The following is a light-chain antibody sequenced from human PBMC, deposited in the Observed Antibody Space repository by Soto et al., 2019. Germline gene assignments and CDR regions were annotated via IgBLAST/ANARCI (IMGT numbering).Light chain of an antibody. V-gene: IGKV3-20*01. CDR2: GAS. CDR1: QSVSSSY. J-gene: IGKJ1*01. Sequence: EIVLTQSPGTLSLSPGERSTLAFTSSQSVSSSYLAWYQQKPGQAPRLLIYGASSRATGIPDRFSGSGSGTDFTLTISRLEPEDFAVYYCQQYGSSPPKTFGQGTKVDI. CDR3: QQYGSSPPKT.